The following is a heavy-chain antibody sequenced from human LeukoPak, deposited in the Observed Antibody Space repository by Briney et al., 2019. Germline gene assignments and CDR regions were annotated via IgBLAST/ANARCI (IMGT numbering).Heavy chain of an antibody. CDR3: ARDCYGDLNY. CDR2: IYYSGST. D-gene: IGHD4-17*01. CDR1: GGSASSGSYY. J-gene: IGHJ4*02. V-gene: IGHV4-61*01. Sequence: PLETPSLTRTVPGGSASSGSYYWSWTRHPPGKGLEWIGYIYYSGSTNYNPSLKSRVPISVDTSKNQFSLKLSSVTAADTAVYYCARDCYGDLNYWGQGTLVTVSS.